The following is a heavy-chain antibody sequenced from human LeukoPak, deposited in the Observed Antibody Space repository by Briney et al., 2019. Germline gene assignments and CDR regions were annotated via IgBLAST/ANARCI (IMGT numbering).Heavy chain of an antibody. Sequence: GGSLRLSRAASGFTFSSYSMNWVRQAPGKGLEWVSYIRSRPPAIYYADSVEGRFTISRDDAKNSLYLQMNSLRAEDTAIYYCVRDHHWGFDSWGQGTQVTVSS. J-gene: IGHJ4*02. CDR2: IRSRPPAI. D-gene: IGHD7-27*01. V-gene: IGHV3-48*01. CDR3: VRDHHWGFDS. CDR1: GFTFSSYS.